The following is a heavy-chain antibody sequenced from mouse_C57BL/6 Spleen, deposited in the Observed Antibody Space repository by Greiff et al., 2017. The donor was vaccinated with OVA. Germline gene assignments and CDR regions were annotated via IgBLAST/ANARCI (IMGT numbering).Heavy chain of an antibody. CDR2: ISDGGSYT. CDR1: GFTFSSYA. CDR3: ARDDGPYSPYAMDY. J-gene: IGHJ4*01. V-gene: IGHV5-4*01. Sequence: EVKLVESGGGLVKPGGSLKLSCAASGFTFSSYAMSWVRQTPEKRLEWVATISDGGSYTYYPDNVKGRFTISRDNAKNNLYLQMSHLKSEDTAMYYCARDDGPYSPYAMDYWGQGTSVTVSS. D-gene: IGHD2-3*01.